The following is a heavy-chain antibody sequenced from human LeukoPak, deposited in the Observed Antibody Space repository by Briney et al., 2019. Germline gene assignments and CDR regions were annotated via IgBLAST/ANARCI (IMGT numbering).Heavy chain of an antibody. J-gene: IGHJ4*02. Sequence: SETLSLTCTVSGGSISSYYWSWIRQPPGKGLEWIGYIYYSGSTYYNPSLKSRVTISVDTSKNQFSLKLSSVTAADTAVYYCARSGAMVTGFDYWGQGTLVTVSS. CDR2: IYYSGST. V-gene: IGHV4-59*01. CDR3: ARSGAMVTGFDY. CDR1: GGSISSYY. D-gene: IGHD5-18*01.